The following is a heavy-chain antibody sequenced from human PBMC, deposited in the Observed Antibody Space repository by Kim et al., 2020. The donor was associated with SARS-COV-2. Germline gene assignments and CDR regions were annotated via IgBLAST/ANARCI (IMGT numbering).Heavy chain of an antibody. V-gene: IGHV3-23*01. CDR2: SSGVDGST. CDR1: GFNFRSYG. D-gene: IGHD1-1*01. CDR3: VSQASGAWNVPFAA. Sequence: GGSLRLSCAASGFNFRSYGMSWVRHTPGQGLEWVSGSSGVDGSTYHADSVKGRFTISRDNSKNTIFLQMKSLRVEDTGIYYCVSQASGAWNVPFAAWGQGTLVTLSS. J-gene: IGHJ5*02.